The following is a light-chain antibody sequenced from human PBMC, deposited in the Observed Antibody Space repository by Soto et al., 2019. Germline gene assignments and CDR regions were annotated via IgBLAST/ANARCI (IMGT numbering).Light chain of an antibody. J-gene: IGKJ2*01. CDR1: QSISSY. CDR2: AAS. Sequence: DIQMTQSPSSLSASVGDTVTITCRASQSISSYLNWYQQKPGKAPKLLIYAASSLQSGVPSRFSGSGSAKDFTLTIISRQHEDVAAYYCQQRYSTSLYTFGQGTKLEIK. CDR3: QQRYSTSLYT. V-gene: IGKV1-39*01.